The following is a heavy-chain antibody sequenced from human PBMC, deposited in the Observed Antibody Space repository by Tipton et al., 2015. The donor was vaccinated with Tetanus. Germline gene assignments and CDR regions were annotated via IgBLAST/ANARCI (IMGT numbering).Heavy chain of an antibody. Sequence: SLRLSCETSGFTFSTYEMNWVRQAPGKGLEWVSYISSSGSIVYYADSVKGRFTFSRDNAKKSLYLQMNNLRVEDTAVYYCTRHRRGDGHNLGAYWGPGTLVTGSS. CDR3: TRHRRGDGHNLGAY. V-gene: IGHV3-48*03. CDR2: ISSSGSIV. D-gene: IGHD5-24*01. CDR1: GFTFSTYE. J-gene: IGHJ4*02.